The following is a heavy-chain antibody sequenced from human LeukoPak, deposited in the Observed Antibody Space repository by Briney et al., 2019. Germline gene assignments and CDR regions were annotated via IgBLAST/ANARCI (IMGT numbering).Heavy chain of an antibody. Sequence: GGSLRLSCAASGFTFSSYWMSWVRQAPGKGLEWVANIKKDGSEKYYVDSVKGRFTISRDNAKKSLFLQMNSLRAEDTAVYYCARGQWLVRYFDYWGQGTLVTVSS. D-gene: IGHD6-19*01. CDR3: ARGQWLVRYFDY. J-gene: IGHJ4*02. CDR1: GFTFSSYW. CDR2: IKKDGSEK. V-gene: IGHV3-7*01.